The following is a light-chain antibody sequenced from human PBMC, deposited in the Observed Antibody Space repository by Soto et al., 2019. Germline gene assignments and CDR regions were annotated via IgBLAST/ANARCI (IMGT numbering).Light chain of an antibody. V-gene: IGKV3-20*01. CDR1: QSVSSSY. Sequence: EIVLTQSPGTLSLSPGERATLSCRASQSVSSSYFAWYQQKPGQAPRLLIYGASNRATDIPDRFSGTGSGTDFTLTISRLEPEDFAVYYCQQYGISPRTFGQGTKVEIK. CDR2: GAS. CDR3: QQYGISPRT. J-gene: IGKJ1*01.